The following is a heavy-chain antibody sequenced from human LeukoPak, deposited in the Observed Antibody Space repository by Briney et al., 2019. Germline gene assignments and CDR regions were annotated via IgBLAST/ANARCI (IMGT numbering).Heavy chain of an antibody. V-gene: IGHV3-7*01. D-gene: IGHD2-15*01. Sequence: GGSLRLSCAASGFTFSSYWMSWVRQAPGKGLEWVANIKQDGSEKYYVDSVKGRFTISRDNAKNSLYLQMNSLRAEDTAVYYCARGGRGWNYYYYYMDVWGKGTTVTVSS. CDR2: IKQDGSEK. CDR3: ARGGRGWNYYYYYMDV. J-gene: IGHJ6*03. CDR1: GFTFSSYW.